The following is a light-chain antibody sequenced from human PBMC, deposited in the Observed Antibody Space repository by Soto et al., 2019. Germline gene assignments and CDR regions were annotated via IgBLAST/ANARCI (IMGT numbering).Light chain of an antibody. J-gene: IGLJ3*02. CDR2: EVS. CDR1: SSDVGGYNY. CDR3: SSYAGSNNLV. Sequence: QSALTQPPSAYGSPGQSVTISCTGTSSDVGGYNYVSWYQQHPGKAPKLMIYEVSKRPSGVPDRFSGSKSGNTASLTVSGLQAEDEAGYYCSSYAGSNNLVFGGGTKLTVL. V-gene: IGLV2-8*01.